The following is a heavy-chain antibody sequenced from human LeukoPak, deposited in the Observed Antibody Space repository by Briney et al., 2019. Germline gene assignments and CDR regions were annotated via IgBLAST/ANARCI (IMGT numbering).Heavy chain of an antibody. V-gene: IGHV3-33*06. CDR3: AKDSGYSYGHGLDY. D-gene: IGHD5-18*01. CDR1: GLTFSSYN. J-gene: IGHJ4*02. CDR2: MLSDGSNK. Sequence: PGGSLRLSCAASGLTFSSYNMHWVRQAPGKGLEWVALMLSDGSNKYYADSVKGRFTISRDNSKNTLFLQMNSLRAEDTAVYYCAKDSGYSYGHGLDYWGQGTLVTVSS.